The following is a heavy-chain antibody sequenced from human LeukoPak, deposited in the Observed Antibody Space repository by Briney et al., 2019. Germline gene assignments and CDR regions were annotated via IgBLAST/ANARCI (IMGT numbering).Heavy chain of an antibody. CDR1: GGSISSGGYY. V-gene: IGHV4-31*03. D-gene: IGHD2-2*01. CDR2: IYYSGST. CDR3: ARGGGYCSSTSCYSFDY. J-gene: IGHJ4*02. Sequence: PSETLSLTCTVSGGSISSGGYYWSWIRQHPGKGLEWIGYIYYSGSTYYNPSLKSRVTISVDTSKNQFSLKLSSVTAADTAVYYCARGGGYCSSTSCYSFDYWGQGTLVTVSS.